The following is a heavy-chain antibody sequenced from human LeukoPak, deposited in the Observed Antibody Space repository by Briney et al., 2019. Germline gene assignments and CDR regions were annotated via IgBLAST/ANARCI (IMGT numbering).Heavy chain of an antibody. Sequence: ASVKVSCKASGGTFSSYAISWVRQAPGQGLEWMGRIIPILGIANYAQKFQGRVTITADKSTSTAYMELSSLRSEDTAVYYCAREDITYYYDSSGYLLVNWGQGTLVTVSS. CDR1: GGTFSSYA. D-gene: IGHD3-22*01. CDR3: AREDITYYYDSSGYLLVN. V-gene: IGHV1-69*04. CDR2: IIPILGIA. J-gene: IGHJ4*02.